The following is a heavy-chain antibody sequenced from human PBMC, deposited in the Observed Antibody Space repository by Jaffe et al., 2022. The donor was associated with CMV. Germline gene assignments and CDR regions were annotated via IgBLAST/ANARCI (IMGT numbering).Heavy chain of an antibody. D-gene: IGHD2-15*01. CDR3: TRLGYCSGGSCYSNYYYYMDV. CDR2: IRSKANSYAT. J-gene: IGHJ6*03. CDR1: GFTFSGSA. V-gene: IGHV3-73*01. Sequence: EVQLVESGGGLVQPGGSLKLSCAASGFTFSGSAMHWVRQASGKGLEWVGRIRSKANSYATAYAASVKGRFTISRDDSKNTAYLQMNSLKTEDTAVYYCTRLGYCSGGSCYSNYYYYMDVWGKGTTVTVSS.